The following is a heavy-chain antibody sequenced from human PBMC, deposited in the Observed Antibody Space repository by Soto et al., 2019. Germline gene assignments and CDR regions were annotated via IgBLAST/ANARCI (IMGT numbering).Heavy chain of an antibody. V-gene: IGHV4-34*01. CDR3: ARFTNPRAARGVIRTIYGMDV. D-gene: IGHD3-10*01. CDR2: INHSGST. CDR1: GGAVSGYD. J-gene: IGHJ6*02. Sequence: SETLSLTGAGCGGAVSGYDWSLIRQPPGKGLEWIGEINHSGSTNYNPSLKSRVTISVDTSKNQFSLKLSSVTAADTAVYYCARFTNPRAARGVIRTIYGMDVWGQGTTVT.